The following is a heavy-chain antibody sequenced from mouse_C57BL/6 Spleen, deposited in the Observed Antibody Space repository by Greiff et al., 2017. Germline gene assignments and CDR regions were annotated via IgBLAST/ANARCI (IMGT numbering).Heavy chain of an antibody. CDR1: GYTFTDYN. D-gene: IGHD2-2*01. Sequence: VQLQQSGPELVKPGASVKMSCKASGYTFTDYNMHWVKQSHGKSLEWIGYINPNNGGTSYNQKFKGKATLTVNKSSSTAYMALRSLTSEDSAFYFFTGGRLQLYFDYWGQGTTLTVSS. J-gene: IGHJ2*01. V-gene: IGHV1-22*01. CDR2: INPNNGGT. CDR3: TGGRLQLYFDY.